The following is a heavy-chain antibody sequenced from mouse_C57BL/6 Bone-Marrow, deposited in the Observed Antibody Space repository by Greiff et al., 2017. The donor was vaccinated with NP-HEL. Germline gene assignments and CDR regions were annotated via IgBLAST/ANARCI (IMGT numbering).Heavy chain of an antibody. CDR2: INPGSGGT. J-gene: IGHJ2*01. CDR1: GYAFTNYL. V-gene: IGHV1-54*01. D-gene: IGHD2-4*01. CDR3: ARRDDYGNY. Sequence: VQLQQSGAELVRPGTSVKVSCKASGYAFTNYLIEWVKQRPGQGLEWIGVINPGSGGTNYNEKFKGKATLTADKSSSTAYMQLSSLTSEDSAVYFCARRDDYGNYWGQGTTLTVSS.